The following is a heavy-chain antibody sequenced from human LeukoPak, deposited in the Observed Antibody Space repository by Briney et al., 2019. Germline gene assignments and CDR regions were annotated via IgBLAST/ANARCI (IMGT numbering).Heavy chain of an antibody. V-gene: IGHV1-8*01. CDR2: INPNSGRT. CDR3: ARGRSGLAAAGTYDY. CDR1: GHTFTSSD. Sequence: ASVRLSCKASGHTFTSSDINWVRQAAGRGLECMGWINPNSGRTGYAQKFQGRVTMTANTSISTAYMELRNLRFDDTAVYYCARGRSGLAAAGTYDYWGQGTLITVSS. J-gene: IGHJ4*02. D-gene: IGHD6-13*01.